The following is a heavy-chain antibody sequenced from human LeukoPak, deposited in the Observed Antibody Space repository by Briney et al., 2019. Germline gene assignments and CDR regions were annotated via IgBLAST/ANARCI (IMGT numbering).Heavy chain of an antibody. CDR2: IKSKTDGGTT. Sequence: PGGSLRLSCAASGFKFDDYGMSWVRQAPGKGLEWVGRIKSKTDGGTTDYAAPVKGRFAISRDDSKNTLYLQMNSLKTEDTAVYYCTTDMVVVTNFDYWGQGTLVTVSS. J-gene: IGHJ4*02. D-gene: IGHD3-22*01. CDR3: TTDMVVVTNFDY. V-gene: IGHV3-15*01. CDR1: GFKFDDYG.